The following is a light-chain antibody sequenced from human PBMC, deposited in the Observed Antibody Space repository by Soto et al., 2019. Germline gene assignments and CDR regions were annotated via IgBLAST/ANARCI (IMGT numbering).Light chain of an antibody. CDR1: QSISTY. V-gene: IGKV1-39*01. CDR2: DAS. J-gene: IGKJ5*01. Sequence: DIQMTQSPSSLSASVGNRVTITCRASQSISTYLNWYQKKPGKAPNLLIYDASRLQSGVPSRFSGSGGGTDFTLSISSVQPEDFATYYCQQTYITPYTFGQGTRLEIK. CDR3: QQTYITPYT.